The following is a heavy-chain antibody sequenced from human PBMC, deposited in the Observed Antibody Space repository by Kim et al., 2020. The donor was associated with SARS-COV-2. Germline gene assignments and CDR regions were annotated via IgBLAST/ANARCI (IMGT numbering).Heavy chain of an antibody. CDR3: AKGLRLGELSSYFDY. Sequence: GGSLRLSCAASGFTFDDYAMHWVRQAPGKGLEWVSGISWNSGSIGYADSVKGRFTISRDNAKNSLYLQMNSLRAEDTALYYCAKGLRLGELSSYFDYWGQGTLVTVSS. J-gene: IGHJ4*02. V-gene: IGHV3-9*01. CDR2: ISWNSGSI. D-gene: IGHD3-16*02. CDR1: GFTFDDYA.